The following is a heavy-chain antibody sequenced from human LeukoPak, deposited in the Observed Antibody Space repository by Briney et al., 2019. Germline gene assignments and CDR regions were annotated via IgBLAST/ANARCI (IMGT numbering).Heavy chain of an antibody. V-gene: IGHV3-53*01. CDR1: GFTVSSNY. Sequence: PGGSLRLSCAASGFTVSSNYMSWVRQAPGKGLEWVSVIYSGGSTYYADSVKGRFTISRDNSKNTLYLQMNSLRAEDTAVYYCARDTAMVTYYYMEVWGKGTTVTVSS. J-gene: IGHJ6*03. D-gene: IGHD5-18*01. CDR3: ARDTAMVTYYYMEV. CDR2: IYSGGST.